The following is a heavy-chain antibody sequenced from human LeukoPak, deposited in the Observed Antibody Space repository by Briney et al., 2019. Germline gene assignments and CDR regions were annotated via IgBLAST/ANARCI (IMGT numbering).Heavy chain of an antibody. CDR2: ISNGGGAT. CDR1: GYTFSPYW. D-gene: IGHD3-10*01. V-gene: IGHV3-7*03. CDR3: ARDRGVSQY. Sequence: GGSLRLSCVASGYTFSPYWMSWVRQIPGKGLEWVASISNGGGATYYVDSVRGRFTISRDNAKNSLYLQMNSLRAEDTAVYYCARDRGVSQYWGQGTLVTVSS. J-gene: IGHJ4*02.